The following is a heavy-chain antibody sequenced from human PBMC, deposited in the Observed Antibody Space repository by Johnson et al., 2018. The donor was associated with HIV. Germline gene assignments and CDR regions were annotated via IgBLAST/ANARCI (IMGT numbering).Heavy chain of an antibody. CDR1: GFTFDDYG. Sequence: VQLMESGGGVVQPGRSLRLSCAASGFTFDDYGMSWVRQAPGKGLEWVANIKQDGSEKYYVDSVKGRFTISRDNAKNSLNLQLNSLRAEDTAVYYCARDNGIAAAGDLDIWGQGTMVTVSS. V-gene: IGHV3-7*01. D-gene: IGHD6-13*01. CDR2: IKQDGSEK. J-gene: IGHJ3*02. CDR3: ARDNGIAAAGDLDI.